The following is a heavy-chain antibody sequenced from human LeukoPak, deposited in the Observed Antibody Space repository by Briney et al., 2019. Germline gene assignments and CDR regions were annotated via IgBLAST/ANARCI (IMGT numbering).Heavy chain of an antibody. D-gene: IGHD3-22*01. CDR1: GGSFSGYY. Sequence: SETLSLTCAVYGGSFSGYYWSWIRQPPGKGLEWIGYIYHSGSTYYNPSLKSRVTISVDRSKNQFSLKLSSVTAADTAVYYCARAPPGDSSGYEDWGQGSLVTVSS. V-gene: IGHV4-30-2*01. J-gene: IGHJ4*02. CDR3: ARAPPGDSSGYED. CDR2: IYHSGST.